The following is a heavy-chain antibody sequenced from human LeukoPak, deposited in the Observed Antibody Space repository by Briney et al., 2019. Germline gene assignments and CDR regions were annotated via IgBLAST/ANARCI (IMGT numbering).Heavy chain of an antibody. CDR2: INHSGSA. Sequence: PSETLSLTCTVSGGSFSGYYCTWIRQPPGKGLEWIGEINHSGSANYNPSLKSRVTISLDTSKNQFSLKLSSVTAADTAVYYCARGQGTETTHWGQGTLVTVSS. V-gene: IGHV4-34*01. CDR1: GGSFSGYY. CDR3: ARGQGTETTH. D-gene: IGHD4-17*01. J-gene: IGHJ4*02.